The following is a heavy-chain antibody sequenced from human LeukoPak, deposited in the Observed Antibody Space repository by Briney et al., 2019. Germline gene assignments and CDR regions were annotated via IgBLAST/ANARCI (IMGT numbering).Heavy chain of an antibody. Sequence: RSSETLSLTCTVSDGSISRYYWSWIRQPPGKGLEWIGYSHYTGSTNYNPSLKSRVTISVDTSKNQFSLKLSSVTAADTALYYCARVIDVAAAGYFDSWGQGTQVTVSS. CDR2: SHYTGST. CDR3: ARVIDVAAAGYFDS. CDR1: DGSISRYY. V-gene: IGHV4-59*01. D-gene: IGHD6-13*01. J-gene: IGHJ4*02.